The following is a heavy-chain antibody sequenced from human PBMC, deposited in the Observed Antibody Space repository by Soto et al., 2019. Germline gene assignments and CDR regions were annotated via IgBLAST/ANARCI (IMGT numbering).Heavy chain of an antibody. CDR3: ARGDRRGAHWFDP. Sequence: EVQLVESGGGLVQPGGSLRLSCAASGFTVSSNYMSWVRQAPGKGLEWVSVIYSGGSTYYADSVKGRFTISRDNSKNTLYLQMNSLRAEDTAVYYCARGDRRGAHWFDPCGQGTLVTVSS. V-gene: IGHV3-66*01. J-gene: IGHJ5*02. CDR1: GFTVSSNY. CDR2: IYSGGST.